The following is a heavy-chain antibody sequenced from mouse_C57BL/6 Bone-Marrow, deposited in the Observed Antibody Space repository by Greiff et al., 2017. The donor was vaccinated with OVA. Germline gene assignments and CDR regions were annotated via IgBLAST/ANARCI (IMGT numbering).Heavy chain of an antibody. CDR3: ARVLPYYFDY. V-gene: IGHV1-54*01. CDR1: GYAFTNYL. J-gene: IGHJ2*01. D-gene: IGHD1-1*01. Sequence: QVQLQQSGAELVRPGTSVKVSCKASGYAFTNYLIEWVKQRPGQGLEWIGVINPGSGGTNYNEKFKGKATLTADKSSSTAYMQLSSLSSEDSAVYFCARVLPYYFDYWGQGTTLTVSS. CDR2: INPGSGGT.